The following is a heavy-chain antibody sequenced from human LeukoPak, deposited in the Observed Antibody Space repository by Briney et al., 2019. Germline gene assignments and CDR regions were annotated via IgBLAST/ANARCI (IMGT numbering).Heavy chain of an antibody. CDR3: ARGPARDYGSGSPSGLPYYYYGMDV. J-gene: IGHJ6*02. Sequence: SETLSLTCAVYGGSFSGYYWSWIRQPPGRGLEWIGEINHSGSTNYNPSLKSRVTISVDTSKNQFSLKLSSVTAAGTAVYYCARGPARDYGSGSPSGLPYYYYGMDVWGQGTTVTVSS. V-gene: IGHV4-34*01. D-gene: IGHD3-10*01. CDR1: GGSFSGYY. CDR2: INHSGST.